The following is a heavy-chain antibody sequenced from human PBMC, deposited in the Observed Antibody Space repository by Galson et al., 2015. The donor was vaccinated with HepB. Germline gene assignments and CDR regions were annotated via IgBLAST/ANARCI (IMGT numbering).Heavy chain of an antibody. CDR1: GYTFTSYG. D-gene: IGHD1-26*01. CDR2: ISAYNGNT. CDR3: ARGRVVGATISSMDV. V-gene: IGHV1-18*04. Sequence: SVKVSCKASGYTFTSYGISWVRQAPGQGLEWMGWISAYNGNTNYAQKLQGRVTMTTDTSTSTAYMDLRSLRADDTAVYYCARGRVVGATISSMDVWGRGTTVTVAS. J-gene: IGHJ6*02.